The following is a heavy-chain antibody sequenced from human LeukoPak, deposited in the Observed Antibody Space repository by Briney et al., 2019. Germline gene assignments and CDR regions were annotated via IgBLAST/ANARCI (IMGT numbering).Heavy chain of an antibody. J-gene: IGHJ4*02. D-gene: IGHD3-3*01. Sequence: EASVKVSCKASGYTFTGYYMHWVRQAPGQGLEWMGRINPNSGGTNYAQKFQGRVTMTRDTSISTAYMELSRLRSDDTAVYYCARDSITIFGVVIDYWGQGTLVTVSS. CDR2: INPNSGGT. CDR3: ARDSITIFGVVIDY. V-gene: IGHV1-2*06. CDR1: GYTFTGYY.